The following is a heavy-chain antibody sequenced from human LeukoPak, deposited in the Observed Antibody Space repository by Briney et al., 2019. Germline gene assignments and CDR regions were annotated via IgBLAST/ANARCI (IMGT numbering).Heavy chain of an antibody. CDR3: ARRVSSSSAPSWFDP. D-gene: IGHD6-6*01. V-gene: IGHV1-2*02. CDR1: GCTFTGYY. J-gene: IGHJ5*02. Sequence: ASVKVSCKASGCTFTGYYMHWVRQAPGQGLEWMGWINPNSGGTNYAQKFQGRVTMTRDTSISTAYMELSRLRSDDTVVYYCARRVSSSSAPSWFDPWGQGTLVTVSS. CDR2: INPNSGGT.